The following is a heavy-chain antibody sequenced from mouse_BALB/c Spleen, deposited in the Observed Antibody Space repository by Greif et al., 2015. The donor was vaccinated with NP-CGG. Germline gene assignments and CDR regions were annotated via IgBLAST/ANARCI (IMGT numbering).Heavy chain of an antibody. CDR3: ARGITTVEGHYFDY. D-gene: IGHD1-1*01. Sequence: EVKLVESGGGLVQPGGSLRLSCATSGFTFTDYYMSWVRQPPGKALEWLGFIRNKANGYTTEYSASVKGRFTISRDNSQSILYLQMNTLRAEDSATYYCARGITTVEGHYFDYWGQGTTLTVSS. CDR2: IRNKANGYTT. CDR1: GFTFTDYY. V-gene: IGHV7-3*02. J-gene: IGHJ2*01.